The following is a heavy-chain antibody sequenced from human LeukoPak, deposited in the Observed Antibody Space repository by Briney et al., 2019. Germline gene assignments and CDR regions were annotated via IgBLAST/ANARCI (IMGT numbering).Heavy chain of an antibody. CDR3: ARDRDIFDYVGGSYRSRNWFDS. V-gene: IGHV3-74*03. CDR1: EFTFGSWW. D-gene: IGHD3-16*02. CDR2: IDSDGAST. Sequence: GESLRLSCEASEFTFGSWWMHWVRHAPGKGLVWVSLIDSDGASTEYADSEEGRFTISRDNAKSKLYLQMNGLTADDTAVYFCARDRDIFDYVGGSYRSRNWFDSWGQGTLVTVSS. J-gene: IGHJ5*01.